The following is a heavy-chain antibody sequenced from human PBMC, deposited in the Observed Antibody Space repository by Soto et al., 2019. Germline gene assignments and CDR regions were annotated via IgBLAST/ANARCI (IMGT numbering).Heavy chain of an antibody. J-gene: IGHJ3*02. CDR3: ARAGTAMAEGAFDI. CDR2: IIPIFGTA. Sequence: ASVKVSCKASGGTFSSYAISWVRQAPGQGLEWMGGIIPIFGTANYAQKFQGRVTITADESTSTAYMELSSLRSEDTAVYYCARAGTAMAEGAFDIRGQGTMVTVSS. D-gene: IGHD5-18*01. V-gene: IGHV1-69*13. CDR1: GGTFSSYA.